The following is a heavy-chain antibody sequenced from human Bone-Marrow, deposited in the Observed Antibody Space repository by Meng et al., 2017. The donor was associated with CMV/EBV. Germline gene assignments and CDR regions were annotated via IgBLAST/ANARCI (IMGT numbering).Heavy chain of an antibody. CDR3: ARAYTAYYYDSSGYSHRFDP. J-gene: IGHJ5*02. V-gene: IGHV1-69*05. CDR2: IIPIFGTA. Sequence: SVKASCKASGGTFSSYAISWVRQAPGQGLEWMGGIIPIFGTANYAQKFQGRVTITTDESTSTAYMELSSLRSEDTAVYYCARAYTAYYYDSSGYSHRFDPWGQGTLVTVSS. D-gene: IGHD3-22*01. CDR1: GGTFSSYA.